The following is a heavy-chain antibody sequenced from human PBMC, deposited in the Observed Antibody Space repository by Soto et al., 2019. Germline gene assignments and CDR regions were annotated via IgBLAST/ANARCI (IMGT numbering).Heavy chain of an antibody. Sequence: PSETLSLTCTVSGGSISSGDYYWSWIRQPPGKGLEWIGYIYYSGSTYYNPSLKSRVTISVDTSKNQFSLKLSSVTAADTAVYYCAREGCSSTSCFFPGNNWFDPWGQGTLVTVSS. CDR3: AREGCSSTSCFFPGNNWFDP. CDR1: GGSISSGDYY. D-gene: IGHD2-2*01. J-gene: IGHJ5*02. CDR2: IYYSGST. V-gene: IGHV4-30-4*01.